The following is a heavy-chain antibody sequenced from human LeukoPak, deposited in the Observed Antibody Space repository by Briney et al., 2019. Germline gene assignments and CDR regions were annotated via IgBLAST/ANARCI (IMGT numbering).Heavy chain of an antibody. J-gene: IGHJ4*02. Sequence: GGSPRLSCAASGFTFSSYSMNWVRQAPGKGLEWVSYISSGSSTIYYADSVKGRFTISRDNAKNSLYLQMNSLRDEDTAVYYCARSISGYSYGPDYWGQGTLVTVSS. V-gene: IGHV3-48*02. CDR2: ISSGSSTI. D-gene: IGHD5-18*01. CDR3: ARSISGYSYGPDY. CDR1: GFTFSSYS.